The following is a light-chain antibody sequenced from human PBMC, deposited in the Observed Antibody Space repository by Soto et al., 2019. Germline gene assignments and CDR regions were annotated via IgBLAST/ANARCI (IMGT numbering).Light chain of an antibody. CDR1: SSDVGDYPY. Sequence: QSALTQPASVSGSPGQSITISCTGTSSDVGDYPYVSWYQQHPGKVPKLIIYEVTNRPSGVSGRFSGSKSENTASLTISGLQAEDEADYYCSSYSRTHTLVFGSGTKLTVL. V-gene: IGLV2-14*01. CDR2: EVT. CDR3: SSYSRTHTLV. J-gene: IGLJ6*01.